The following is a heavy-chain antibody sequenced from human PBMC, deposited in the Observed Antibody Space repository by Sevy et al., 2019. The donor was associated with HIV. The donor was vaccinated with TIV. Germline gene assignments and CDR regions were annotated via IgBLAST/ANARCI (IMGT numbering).Heavy chain of an antibody. V-gene: IGHV3-30*18. CDR1: GFTFSSYG. D-gene: IGHD6-19*01. CDR2: ISYDGSNK. J-gene: IGHJ4*02. Sequence: GGSLRLSCAASGFTFSSYGMHWVRQAPGKGLEWVAVISYDGSNKYYADSVKGRFTISRVNSKNTVYLQMNSLRAEDTAVYYCAKDFGMAVGSRGYYFDYWGQGTLVTVSS. CDR3: AKDFGMAVGSRGYYFDY.